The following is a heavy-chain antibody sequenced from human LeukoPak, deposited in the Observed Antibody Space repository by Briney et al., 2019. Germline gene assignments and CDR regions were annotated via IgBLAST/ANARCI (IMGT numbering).Heavy chain of an antibody. CDR2: INPNSGGT. J-gene: IGHJ4*02. CDR3: ARVPRRIAAAGRYFDY. Sequence: ASVKVSCKASGYTFTGYYMHWVRQAPGQGLEWMGWINPNSGGTNYAQKFQGRVTMTRDTSISTAYMELSRLRSDDTAVYYCARVPRRIAAAGRYFDYWGQGTLVTVSS. CDR1: GYTFTGYY. D-gene: IGHD6-13*01. V-gene: IGHV1-2*02.